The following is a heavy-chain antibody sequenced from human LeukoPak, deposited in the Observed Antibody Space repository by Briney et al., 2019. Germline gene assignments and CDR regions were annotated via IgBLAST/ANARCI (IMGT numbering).Heavy chain of an antibody. CDR3: ARDGYYGSGRGYYYYMDV. CDR2: ISSSSSYI. J-gene: IGHJ6*03. V-gene: IGHV3-21*01. CDR1: GFTFSSYS. D-gene: IGHD3-10*01. Sequence: PGGSLRLSCAASGFTFSSYSMNWVRQAPGKGLEWVSSISSSSSYIYYADSVKGRFTISRDNAKNSLYLQMNSLRAEDTAVYYCARDGYYGSGRGYYYYMDVWGKGTTVTVSS.